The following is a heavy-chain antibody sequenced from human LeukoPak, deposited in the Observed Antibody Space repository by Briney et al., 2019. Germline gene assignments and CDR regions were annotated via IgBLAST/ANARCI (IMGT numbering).Heavy chain of an antibody. V-gene: IGHV4-39*02. CDR1: GGSISSSSYY. J-gene: IGHJ4*02. CDR3: APHSRSSSYHY. Sequence: SETLSLICTVSGGSISSSSYYWGWIRQPPGKGLEGIGSIYYSWSTYYNASLKSRVTISLDASKNHFSLKLSPVTAAHTAVYYCAPHSRSSSYHYWGQGTLVPVSS. CDR2: IYYSWST. D-gene: IGHD6-6*01.